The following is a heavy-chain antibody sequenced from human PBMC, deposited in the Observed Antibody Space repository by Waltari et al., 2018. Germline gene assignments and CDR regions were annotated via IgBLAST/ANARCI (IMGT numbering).Heavy chain of an antibody. D-gene: IGHD2-21*01. V-gene: IGHV3-73*02. CDR3: TSWEAPYCGGDCTY. CDR1: GFTFSGSA. CDR2: IRSKANSYAT. J-gene: IGHJ4*02. Sequence: EVQLVESGGGLVQPGGSLKLSCAASGFTFSGSAMHWVRQASGKGLEWVVRIRSKANSYATAYAASVKGRFTISRDDSKNTAYLQMNSLKTEDTAVYYCTSWEAPYCGGDCTYWGQGTLVTVSS.